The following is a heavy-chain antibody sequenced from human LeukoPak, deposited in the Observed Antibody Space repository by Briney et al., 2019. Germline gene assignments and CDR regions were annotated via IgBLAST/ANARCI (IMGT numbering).Heavy chain of an antibody. CDR2: ISTSGTYI. CDR3: ARVPYGDYGS. CDR1: GFXFSSSN. D-gene: IGHD4-17*01. J-gene: IGHJ4*02. V-gene: IGHV3-21*01. Sequence: PGGSLRLSCEASGFXFSSSNMNWVXQAPGXGLEWVSSISTSGTYISYADSVRGRFTLSRDNAKNSLYLQMNSLRAEDTAMXYCARVPYGDYGSWGQGTLVTVSS.